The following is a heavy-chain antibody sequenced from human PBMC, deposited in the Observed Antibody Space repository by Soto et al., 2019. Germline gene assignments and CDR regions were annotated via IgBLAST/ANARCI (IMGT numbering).Heavy chain of an antibody. CDR3: ANRQEAG. CDR1: GFTFSRYA. D-gene: IGHD6-19*01. J-gene: IGHJ4*02. Sequence: QAQLVQSGGGVVQTGRSLRLSCAASGFTFSRYAMHWVRQAPGKGLEWVAVISHDGSQKYYADSVKGRFTISRDNSKNTLYLQMNSLRVEDTAVYYCANRQEAGWGQGTLVTVSS. CDR2: ISHDGSQK. V-gene: IGHV3-30-3*01.